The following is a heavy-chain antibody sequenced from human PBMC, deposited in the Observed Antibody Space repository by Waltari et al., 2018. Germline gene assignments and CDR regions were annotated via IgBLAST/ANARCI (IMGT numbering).Heavy chain of an antibody. CDR2: IYSGGST. CDR1: GFTVSSNY. V-gene: IGHV3-53*01. D-gene: IGHD6-19*01. Sequence: EVQLVESGGGLIQPGGSLRLSCAASGFTVSSNYMSWVRQAPGKGLELVSVIYSGGSTYYADSGKGRFTSSRDKSKNTLYLQMNSLRAEDTAVYYGARMVYSSGWLIDYWGQGTLVTVSS. CDR3: ARMVYSSGWLIDY. J-gene: IGHJ4*02.